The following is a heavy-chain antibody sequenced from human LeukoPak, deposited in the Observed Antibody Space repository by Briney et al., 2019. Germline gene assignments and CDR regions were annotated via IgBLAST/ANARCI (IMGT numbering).Heavy chain of an antibody. D-gene: IGHD5-18*01. CDR3: ARVPASGYSYGLGYFDY. CDR1: GGSISSSSYY. Sequence: KPSETLSLTCTVSGGSISSSSYYWGWIRQPPGKGLEWIGSIYYSGSTYYNPSLKSRVTISVDTSKNQFSLKLSSVTAADTAVYYCARVPASGYSYGLGYFDYWGQGTLVTVSS. CDR2: IYYSGST. V-gene: IGHV4-39*01. J-gene: IGHJ4*02.